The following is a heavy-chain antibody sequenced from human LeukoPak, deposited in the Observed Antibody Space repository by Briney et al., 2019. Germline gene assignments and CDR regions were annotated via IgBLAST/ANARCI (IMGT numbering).Heavy chain of an antibody. V-gene: IGHV1-8*01. CDR2: MNPNSGNT. Sequence: ASVKVSCKASGYTFTSYDINWVRQATGQGLEWMGWMNPNSGNTGYAQKFQGRVTMTRNTSISTAYMELSSLRSEDTAVYYCARRGSWYDAFDIWGQGTMVTVSS. D-gene: IGHD6-13*01. CDR3: ARRGSWYDAFDI. J-gene: IGHJ3*02. CDR1: GYTFTSYD.